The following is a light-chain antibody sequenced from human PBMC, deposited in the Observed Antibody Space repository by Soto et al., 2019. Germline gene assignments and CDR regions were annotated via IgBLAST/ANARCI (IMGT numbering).Light chain of an antibody. Sequence: DIQLTQSPSLLSASIGDRVTITCRASHDISTFLAWYQQKPGKAPKLLIYEASTLQSGVPSRFSGSGSGTEFTLTIRGLLPEPFAAYHCQQLYTLPFTFGQRTRLEIK. J-gene: IGKJ5*01. CDR2: EAS. CDR3: QQLYTLPFT. V-gene: IGKV1-9*01. CDR1: HDISTF.